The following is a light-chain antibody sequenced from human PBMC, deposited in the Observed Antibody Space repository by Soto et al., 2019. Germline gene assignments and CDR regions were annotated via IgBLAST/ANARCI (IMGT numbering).Light chain of an antibody. CDR2: AAS. Sequence: DIQMTQSPSSLSASVGDRVTITCRASQSISSYLNWYQQKPGKAPKLLIYAASSLQSGVPSRFSGSGSGTDFTITISSLQPEDFATYYCQQSYSTPPEWTFGQGTKVEIK. V-gene: IGKV1-39*01. CDR3: QQSYSTPPEWT. J-gene: IGKJ1*01. CDR1: QSISSY.